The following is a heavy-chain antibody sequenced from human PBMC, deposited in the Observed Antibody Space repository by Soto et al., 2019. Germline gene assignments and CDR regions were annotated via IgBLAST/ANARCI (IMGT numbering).Heavy chain of an antibody. CDR3: ARTSAAGKYYYGMDV. D-gene: IGHD6-13*01. CDR1: EYSFTSYW. Sequence: GESLKISCKGSEYSFTSYWIGWVHQMPGKGLEWMGIIYPGDSDTRYSPSFQGQVTISADKSISTAYLQWSSLKASDTAMYYCARTSAAGKYYYGMDVWGQGTTVTVSS. V-gene: IGHV5-51*07. J-gene: IGHJ6*02. CDR2: IYPGDSDT.